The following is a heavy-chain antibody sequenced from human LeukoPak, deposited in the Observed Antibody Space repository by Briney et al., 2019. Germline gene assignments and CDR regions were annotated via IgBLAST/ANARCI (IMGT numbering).Heavy chain of an antibody. V-gene: IGHV4-31*03. Sequence: SETLSLTCTVSGGSISSGGYSWSWIRQHPGKGLEWIGYIYYSGSTNYNPSLKSRVTISVDTSKNQFSLKLSSVTAADTAVYYCARGRTNNIPRYCSSTSCPHRNRPKNWFDPWGQGTLVTVSS. D-gene: IGHD2-2*01. CDR2: IYYSGST. CDR1: GGSISSGGYS. CDR3: ARGRTNNIPRYCSSTSCPHRNRPKNWFDP. J-gene: IGHJ5*02.